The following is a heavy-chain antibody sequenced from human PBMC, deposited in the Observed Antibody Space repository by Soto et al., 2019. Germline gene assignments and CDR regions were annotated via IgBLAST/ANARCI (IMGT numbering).Heavy chain of an antibody. Sequence: SETLSLTCTVSGDSISNSDYYWNWIRQSPGKGLEWIASIDYSGSTYYNPSLKSRVVISADTSKNLFSLKLRSVTAADTALYFCARDGPHYYGFDVWGQGTTVTVSS. CDR2: IDYSGST. V-gene: IGHV4-30-4*01. CDR3: ARDGPHYYGFDV. CDR1: GDSISNSDYY. J-gene: IGHJ6*02.